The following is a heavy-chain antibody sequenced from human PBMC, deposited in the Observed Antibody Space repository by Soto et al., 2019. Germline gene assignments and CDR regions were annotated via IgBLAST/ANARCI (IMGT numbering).Heavy chain of an antibody. CDR1: GFSLSTTGVG. D-gene: IGHD3-10*01. CDR2: IYCDDDK. J-gene: IGHJ4*02. CDR3: GLRLYDDGAESYFSY. V-gene: IGHV2-5*02. Sequence: QITLKESGPTLVKPTQTLTLTCTFSGFSLSTTGVGVGWIRQPPGKPLEWLALIYCDDDKRYSPSLKSRLTSNSDPSKGLVDLTMATMDAVDTAPYYCGLRLYDDGAESYFSYWGQVTVVTV.